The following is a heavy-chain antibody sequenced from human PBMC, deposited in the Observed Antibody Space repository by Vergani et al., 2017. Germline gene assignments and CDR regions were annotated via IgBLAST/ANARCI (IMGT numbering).Heavy chain of an antibody. CDR3: ASTSVFGFGELYFDY. D-gene: IGHD3-10*01. J-gene: IGHJ4*02. V-gene: IGHV4-59*01. CDR1: GGSISSYY. CDR2: IYYSGST. Sequence: QVQLQESGPGLVKPSETLSLTCTVSGGSISSYYWSWIRQPPGKGLEWIGYIYYSGSTNYNPSLKSRVTISVDTSKNQFSLKLSSVTAADTAVYYCASTSVFGFGELYFDYWGQGTLVTVSS.